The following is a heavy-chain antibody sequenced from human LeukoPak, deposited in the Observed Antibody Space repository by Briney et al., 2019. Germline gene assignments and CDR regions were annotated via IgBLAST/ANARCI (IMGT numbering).Heavy chain of an antibody. Sequence: PGGSLRLSCAASGFTFSSYDMYWVRQAPGKGLDWVAFVRYDGSQKYYADSVKGRFTLSRDNSKNTLYLQMNSLRAEDTALYYCAKGTSSWHEFDSWGQGTLVTVSS. V-gene: IGHV3-30*02. CDR3: AKGTSSWHEFDS. D-gene: IGHD6-13*01. CDR2: VRYDGSQK. J-gene: IGHJ4*02. CDR1: GFTFSSYD.